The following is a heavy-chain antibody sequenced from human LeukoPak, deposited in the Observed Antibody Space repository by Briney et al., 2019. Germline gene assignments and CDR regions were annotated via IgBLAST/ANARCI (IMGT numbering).Heavy chain of an antibody. CDR1: GFTFSSYE. Sequence: GGSLRLSCAASGFTFSSYEMNWVRQAPGKGLEWVSYISSSGSTIYYADSVKGRFTISRDNAKNSLYLQMNSLRAEDTAVYYCARGLPSYYDSRAVDYWGQGTLVTVSS. CDR3: ARGLPSYYDSRAVDY. D-gene: IGHD3-22*01. CDR2: ISSSGSTI. V-gene: IGHV3-48*03. J-gene: IGHJ4*02.